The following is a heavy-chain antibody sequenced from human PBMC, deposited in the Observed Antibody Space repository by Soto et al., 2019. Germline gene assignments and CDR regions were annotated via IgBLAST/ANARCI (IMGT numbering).Heavy chain of an antibody. CDR3: GKLRVFVVLPAGLLDY. CDR1: GFTFSSYA. V-gene: IGHV3-23*01. D-gene: IGHD2-8*01. CDR2: ISGGGHNT. Sequence: EVQLLESGGGLVQPGGSLRLTCAASGFTFSSYAISWIRLSPGKGLEWVSVISGGGHNTYYTPSVKGRFTISRDDFKSTLYLQMNSLRTVDTSMYYCGKLRVFVVLPAGLLDYLGPGTLVTVSS. J-gene: IGHJ4*02.